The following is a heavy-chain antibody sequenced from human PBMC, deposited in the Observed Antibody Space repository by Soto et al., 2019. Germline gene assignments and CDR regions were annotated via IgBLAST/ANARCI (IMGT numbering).Heavy chain of an antibody. CDR1: GGTFSIYA. D-gene: IGHD1-26*01. V-gene: IGHV1-69*06. Sequence: SVKVSCKASGGTFSIYAISWVRQAPGQGLEWMGGIIPICGTTNYAQKFQGRVTITGNTSISTAYMELSSLRSEDTAVYYCVFDSGSYQSFDYWGRGTLVTVSS. J-gene: IGHJ4*02. CDR2: IIPICGTT. CDR3: VFDSGSYQSFDY.